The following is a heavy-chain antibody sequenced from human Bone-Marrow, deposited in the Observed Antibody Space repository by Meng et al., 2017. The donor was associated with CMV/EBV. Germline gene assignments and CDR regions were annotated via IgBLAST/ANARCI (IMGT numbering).Heavy chain of an antibody. CDR2: IIPILCIA. CDR1: GYTFTGYY. Sequence: SVKVSCKASGYTFTGYYMHWVRQAPGQGLEWMGRIIPILCIANYAQKFQGRVTITADKSTSTAYMELSSLRSEVTAVYYCAIWEVYAATITGGFFDYWGQGTLVTVSS. CDR3: AIWEVYAATITGGFFDY. V-gene: IGHV1-69*02. D-gene: IGHD5-12*01. J-gene: IGHJ4*02.